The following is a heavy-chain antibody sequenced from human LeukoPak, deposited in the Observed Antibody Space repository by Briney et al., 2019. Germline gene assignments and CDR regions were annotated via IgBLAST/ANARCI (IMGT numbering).Heavy chain of an antibody. D-gene: IGHD5-12*01. Sequence: PRGSLRLSCAASAFTFSSYWMDWVRQAPGKGLEWVANIKEDGSLTFYVDSVKGRFTISRDNAKNSLYLQMNSLRVDDTAVYYCARDRGYKAFDIWGQGTMVTVSA. CDR3: ARDRGYKAFDI. J-gene: IGHJ3*02. CDR2: IKEDGSLT. V-gene: IGHV3-7*03. CDR1: AFTFSSYW.